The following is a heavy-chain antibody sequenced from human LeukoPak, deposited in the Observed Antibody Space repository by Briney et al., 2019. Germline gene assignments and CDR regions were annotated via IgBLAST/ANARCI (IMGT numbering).Heavy chain of an antibody. D-gene: IGHD2-2*01. J-gene: IGHJ3*02. V-gene: IGHV4-38-2*02. Sequence: KPSETLSLTCAVSGYSISSGYYWGWIRPPPGKGLEWIGSIYHSGSTYYNPSLKRRVTISVDTSKNQFSLKLSSVTAADTAVYYCARDRVVPAGPDAFDIWGQGTMVTVSS. CDR1: GYSISSGYY. CDR3: ARDRVVPAGPDAFDI. CDR2: IYHSGST.